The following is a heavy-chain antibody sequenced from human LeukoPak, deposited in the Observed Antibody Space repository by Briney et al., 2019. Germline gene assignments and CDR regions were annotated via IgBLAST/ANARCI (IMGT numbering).Heavy chain of an antibody. Sequence: GGSLRLSCAASGFTFSSYAMHWVRQAPGKGLEWVAFISYDGSNKYYADSVKGRFTISRDNSKNTVYLQMNSLRDEDTAVYYCARDLGNYDRGTSYFDHWGQGTLVTVSS. V-gene: IGHV3-30-3*01. CDR3: ARDLGNYDRGTSYFDH. CDR2: ISYDGSNK. J-gene: IGHJ4*02. CDR1: GFTFSSYA. D-gene: IGHD3-16*01.